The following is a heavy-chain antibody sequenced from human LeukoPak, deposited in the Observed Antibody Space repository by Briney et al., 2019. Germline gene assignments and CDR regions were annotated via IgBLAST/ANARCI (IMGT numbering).Heavy chain of an antibody. CDR1: GFTFSSYA. Sequence: GGSLRLSCAASGFTFSSYAMSWVRQAPGKGLEWVSAITESGGSAYYADSVKGRFTISRDNSKNTLYLQMYSLRAEDTAVYYCARGRSSSGWSNWGQGTQVTVSS. CDR2: ITESGGSA. D-gene: IGHD6-19*01. V-gene: IGHV3-23*01. J-gene: IGHJ4*02. CDR3: ARGRSSSGWSN.